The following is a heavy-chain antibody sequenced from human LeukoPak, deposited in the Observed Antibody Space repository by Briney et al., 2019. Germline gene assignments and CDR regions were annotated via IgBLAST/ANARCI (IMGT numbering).Heavy chain of an antibody. J-gene: IGHJ3*01. Sequence: WETRAPTVAAYGGSFSGYSWSWIRKPPGKGLDWIGEINHSGSTNYKRSLKSRVTLSVDRSKNTFSLWLNSVSAPDTGVYFCARDWGTWQALYFWGEVAVVTVSS. CDR2: INHSGST. D-gene: IGHD3-16*01. CDR3: ARDWGTWQALYF. V-gene: IGHV4-34*01. CDR1: GGSFSGYS.